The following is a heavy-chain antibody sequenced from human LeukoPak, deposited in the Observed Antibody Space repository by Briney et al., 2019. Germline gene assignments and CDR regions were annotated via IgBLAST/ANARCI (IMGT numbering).Heavy chain of an antibody. CDR1: GFTFSDFY. D-gene: IGHD4-23*01. Sequence: GGSLRLSCAASGFTFSDFYMSWIRQAPGKGLEWVSYISSSGSTISYADSVKGRFTISRDNAKNSLYLQMNSLRAEDTAVYYCARTSGKSYYYYYMDVWGKGTTVTVSS. V-gene: IGHV3-11*04. CDR2: ISSSGSTI. J-gene: IGHJ6*03. CDR3: ARTSGKSYYYYYMDV.